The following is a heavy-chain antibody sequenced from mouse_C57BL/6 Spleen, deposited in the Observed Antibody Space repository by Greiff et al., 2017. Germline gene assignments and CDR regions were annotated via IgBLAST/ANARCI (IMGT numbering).Heavy chain of an antibody. J-gene: IGHJ1*03. V-gene: IGHV5-12*01. CDR1: GFTFSDYY. D-gene: IGHD1-1*01. CDR3: ARPYYGRSYWYFDV. CDR2: ISNGGGST. Sequence: EVNVVESGGGLVQPGGSLKLSCAASGFTFSDYYMYWVRQTPEKRLEWVAYISNGGGSTYYPDTVKGRFTISRDNAKNTLYLQMSRLKSEDTAMYYCARPYYGRSYWYFDVWGTGTTVTVSS.